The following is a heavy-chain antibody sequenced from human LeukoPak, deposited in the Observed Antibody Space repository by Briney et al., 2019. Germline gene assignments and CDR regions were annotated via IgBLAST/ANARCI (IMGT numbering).Heavy chain of an antibody. V-gene: IGHV4-31*03. J-gene: IGHJ4*02. CDR1: GGSISSGGYY. Sequence: SETLSLTCTVSGGSISSGGYYWSWIRQHPGKGLEWTGYIYYSGSTYYNPSLKSRVTISVDTSKNQFSLKLSSVTAADTAVYYCARGPDIWREAYYFDYWGQGTLVTVSS. CDR3: ARGPDIWREAYYFDY. D-gene: IGHD3/OR15-3a*01. CDR2: IYYSGST.